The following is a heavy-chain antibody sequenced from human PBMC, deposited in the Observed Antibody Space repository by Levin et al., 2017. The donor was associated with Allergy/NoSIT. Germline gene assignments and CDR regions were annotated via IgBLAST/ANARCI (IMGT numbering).Heavy chain of an antibody. J-gene: IGHJ4*02. V-gene: IGHV3-33*01. D-gene: IGHD3-10*01. Sequence: LSLTCAASGFTFSSSGMHWVRQAPGKGLEWVAVIWYDGSNKYYADSVKGRFTISRDNSKNTLYLQMNSLRAEDTAVYYCARGRKITMVRGVYFDYWGQGTLVTVSS. CDR3: ARGRKITMVRGVYFDY. CDR2: IWYDGSNK. CDR1: GFTFSSSG.